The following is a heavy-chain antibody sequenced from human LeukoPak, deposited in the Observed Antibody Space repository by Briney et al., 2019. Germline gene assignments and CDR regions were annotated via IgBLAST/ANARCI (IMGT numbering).Heavy chain of an antibody. CDR2: IYYSGGT. V-gene: IGHV4-39*01. D-gene: IGHD2-2*01. J-gene: IGHJ5*02. Sequence: PSDTLSLTCTVSGDSISSRGYYWGWIRQTPAKGLEWIGSIYYSGGTYSNPSLKSRDTISVATTKNQFSLKLTCVTAADAAVYYSARGVPAAMISWFDPWGEGTLVTVSS. CDR1: GDSISSRGYY. CDR3: ARGVPAAMISWFDP.